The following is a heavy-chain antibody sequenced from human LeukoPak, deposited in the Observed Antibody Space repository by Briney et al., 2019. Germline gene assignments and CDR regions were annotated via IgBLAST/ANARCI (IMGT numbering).Heavy chain of an antibody. Sequence: GESLKISCHGSGYRFDIYWIAWVRQMPGKGLAFIGFIYPGDSDTRYSPSFQGQVTMAADKSISTAYLHLKASDTAIYYCARRRLAQESIRPGIDAFDVWGQGTVVTVSA. D-gene: IGHD3-16*01. CDR2: IYPGDSDT. V-gene: IGHV5-51*01. CDR1: GYRFDIYW. J-gene: IGHJ3*01. CDR3: ARRRLAQESIRPGIDAFDV.